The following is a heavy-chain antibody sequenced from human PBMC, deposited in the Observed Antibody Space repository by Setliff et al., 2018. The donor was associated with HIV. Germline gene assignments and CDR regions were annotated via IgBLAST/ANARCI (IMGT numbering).Heavy chain of an antibody. CDR2: IKSKSDGETT. Sequence: PGGSLRLSCEASGFTFTDAWMNWVRQAPGKGLEWVGRIKSKSDGETTGYAAPVKGRFTISRHDSRETVYLQMNSLKSEDTAVYYCADYGPLGVIWGQGTSVTVSS. D-gene: IGHD4-17*01. V-gene: IGHV3-15*01. CDR1: GFTFTDAW. CDR3: ADYGPLGVI. J-gene: IGHJ4*02.